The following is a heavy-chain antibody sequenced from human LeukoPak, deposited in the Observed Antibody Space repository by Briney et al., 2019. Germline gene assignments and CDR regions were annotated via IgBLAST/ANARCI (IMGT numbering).Heavy chain of an antibody. V-gene: IGHV4-34*01. CDR2: INHGGST. J-gene: IGHJ4*02. D-gene: IGHD3-10*01. Sequence: SETLSLTCAVYGGSFSGYYWSWIRQPPGKGLEWIGEINHGGSTNYNPSLKSRVTISVDTSKNQFSLKLSSVTAADTAVYYCARQLWFGEFHFDYWGQGTLVTVSS. CDR1: GGSFSGYY. CDR3: ARQLWFGEFHFDY.